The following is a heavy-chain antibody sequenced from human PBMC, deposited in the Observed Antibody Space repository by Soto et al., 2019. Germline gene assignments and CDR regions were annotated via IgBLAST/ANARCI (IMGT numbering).Heavy chain of an antibody. CDR1: GFTFSNAW. V-gene: IGHV3-15*01. D-gene: IGHD2-15*01. Sequence: EVQLAESGGGLVKPGGSLRLSCAASGFTFSNAWMSWVRQAPGKGLEWVGRIKSKTDGGTTDYAAPVKGRFTISRDDSKNTLYLQMNSLKTEDTAVYYCTTGGYCSGGSCYPPYYYYYGMDVWGQGTTVTVSS. CDR3: TTGGYCSGGSCYPPYYYYYGMDV. CDR2: IKSKTDGGTT. J-gene: IGHJ6*02.